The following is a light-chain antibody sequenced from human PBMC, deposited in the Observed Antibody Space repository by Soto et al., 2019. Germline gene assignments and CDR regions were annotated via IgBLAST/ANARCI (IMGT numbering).Light chain of an antibody. J-gene: IGKJ1*01. V-gene: IGKV3-15*01. CDR3: QHYNHGPPT. CDR1: QSVSSN. CDR2: GAS. Sequence: EIVMTQSPATLSVSPGERATLSCRASQSVSSNLAWYQQKPGQAPRLLIYGASTRATGIPARFSGSGSGTEFTLTISSLQSEDVAVYYCQHYNHGPPTFGQGTKVDI.